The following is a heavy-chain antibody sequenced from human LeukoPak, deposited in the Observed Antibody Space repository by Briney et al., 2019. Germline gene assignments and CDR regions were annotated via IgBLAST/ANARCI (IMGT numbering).Heavy chain of an antibody. CDR1: GGSISGFY. J-gene: IGHJ5*02. Sequence: PSETLSLTCTVSGGSISGFYWSWSRQPPGKGLEWIGYIYYTGSTNYNPSLKSRVTISVDTSKNQFSLKLSSVTAADTAMYYCAGAVLATKLEHWFDPWGQGTLVTVSS. CDR2: IYYTGST. D-gene: IGHD2-8*01. V-gene: IGHV4-59*01. CDR3: AGAVLATKLEHWFDP.